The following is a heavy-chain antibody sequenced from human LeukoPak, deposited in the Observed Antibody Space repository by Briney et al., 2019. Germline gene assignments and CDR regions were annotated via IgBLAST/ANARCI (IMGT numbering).Heavy chain of an antibody. D-gene: IGHD3-10*01. V-gene: IGHV1-18*01. CDR2: ISAYNGNK. CDR3: ARDRYVHMVRGVITLDY. CDR1: GYTFTSYV. Sequence: ASVNVSFKASGYTFTSYVISAVRQAPGQGREGVGWISAYNGNKNYAQKLQGRVNMTTDTSTTTAYMELRSLRSDDTAVYYCARDRYVHMVRGVITLDYWGQGTLVTVSS. J-gene: IGHJ4*02.